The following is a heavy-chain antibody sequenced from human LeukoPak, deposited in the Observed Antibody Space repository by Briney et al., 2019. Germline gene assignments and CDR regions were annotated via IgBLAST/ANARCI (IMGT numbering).Heavy chain of an antibody. V-gene: IGHV3-23*01. J-gene: IGHJ6*03. Sequence: GGSLRLSCAASGFTFSSYAMSWVRPAPGEGLEWVSAISGSGGSTYYADSVKGRFTISIDNSKNTLYLQMNSLRAEDTAVYYCAKGVGANYYMDVWGKGTTVTVSS. CDR3: AKGVGANYYMDV. CDR2: ISGSGGST. D-gene: IGHD1-26*01. CDR1: GFTFSSYA.